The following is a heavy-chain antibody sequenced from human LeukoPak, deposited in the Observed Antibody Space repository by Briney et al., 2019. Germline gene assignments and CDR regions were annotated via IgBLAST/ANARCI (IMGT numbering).Heavy chain of an antibody. CDR3: ARDLTLYCSGGSCFHDLYYFDY. J-gene: IGHJ4*02. CDR1: GYTFTGYY. CDR2: INPNGGGT. D-gene: IGHD2-15*01. Sequence: ASVKVSCKASGYTFTGYYMHWVRRAPGQGLEWMGWINPNGGGTNYAQKFQGRVTMTRDTSISTAYMELSRLRSDDTAVYYCARDLTLYCSGGSCFHDLYYFDYWGQGTLVTVSS. V-gene: IGHV1-2*02.